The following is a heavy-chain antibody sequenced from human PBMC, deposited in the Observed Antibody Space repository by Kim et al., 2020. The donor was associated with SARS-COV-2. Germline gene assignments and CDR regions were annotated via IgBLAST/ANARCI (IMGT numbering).Heavy chain of an antibody. J-gene: IGHJ4*02. V-gene: IGHV4-34*01. CDR3: ARGAAMVRGRVTD. Sequence: SETLSLTCAVYGGSFSGYYWSWIRQPPGKGLEWIGEINHSGSTNYNPSLKSRVTISVDTSKNQFSLKLSSVTAADTAVYYCARGAAMVRGRVTDWGQGTLVTVSS. CDR2: INHSGST. D-gene: IGHD3-10*01. CDR1: GGSFSGYY.